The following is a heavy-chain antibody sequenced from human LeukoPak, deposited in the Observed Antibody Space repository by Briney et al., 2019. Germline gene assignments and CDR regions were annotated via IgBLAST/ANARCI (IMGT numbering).Heavy chain of an antibody. CDR3: ARERTLPGIAVAGDKNYYYGMDV. Sequence: ASVKVSCKASGYTFTSYGISWVRQAPGQGLEWMGWISAYNGNTNYAQKLQGRVTMTTDTSTSTAYMELRSLRSDDTAVYYCARERTLPGIAVAGDKNYYYGMDVWGQGTTVTASS. V-gene: IGHV1-18*01. CDR1: GYTFTSYG. D-gene: IGHD6-19*01. CDR2: ISAYNGNT. J-gene: IGHJ6*02.